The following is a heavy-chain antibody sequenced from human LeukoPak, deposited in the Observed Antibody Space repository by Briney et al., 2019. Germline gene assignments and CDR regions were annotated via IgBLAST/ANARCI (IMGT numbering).Heavy chain of an antibody. Sequence: SGPTLVNPTQTLTLTCTFSGFSLSTNGMCVSWIRQPPGKALEWVARIDWDDDKYSRTSLETRLTISKDTSKNQVVLTMTNMDPVDTATYYCARGRGYFYDSSGYYTFDYWGQGTLVTVSS. CDR2: IDWDDDK. CDR3: ARGRGYFYDSSGYYTFDY. V-gene: IGHV2-70*11. J-gene: IGHJ4*02. CDR1: GFSLSTNGMC. D-gene: IGHD3-22*01.